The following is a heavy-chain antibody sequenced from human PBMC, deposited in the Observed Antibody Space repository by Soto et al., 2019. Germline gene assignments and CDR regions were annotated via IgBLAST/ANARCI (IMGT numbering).Heavy chain of an antibody. J-gene: IGHJ6*02. D-gene: IGHD2-15*01. CDR3: APLSVSLSGPYGIHV. CDR2: MLYSGLT. Sequence: SETLSLTCSVSGYSVRSSDYYWAWIRQPPGKGLEWIGSMLYSGLTYYNPSLKSRVTLSVDRSKNQFSVRLNSVTASDTAVYYCAPLSVSLSGPYGIHVWGQGTTVTVSS. V-gene: IGHV4-39*01. CDR1: GYSVRSSDYY.